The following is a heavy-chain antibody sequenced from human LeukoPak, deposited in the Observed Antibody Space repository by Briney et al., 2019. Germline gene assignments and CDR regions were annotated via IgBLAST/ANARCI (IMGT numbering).Heavy chain of an antibody. Sequence: SETLSLTCTVSGGSISSYYWSWIRQPPGKGLEWIGYIYYGGSTNYNPSLKSRVTISVDTSKNQFSLKLSSVTAADTAVYYCARGLMVYAISWFDPWGQGTLVTVSS. J-gene: IGHJ5*02. CDR2: IYYGGST. CDR3: ARGLMVYAISWFDP. D-gene: IGHD2-8*01. CDR1: GGSISSYY. V-gene: IGHV4-59*01.